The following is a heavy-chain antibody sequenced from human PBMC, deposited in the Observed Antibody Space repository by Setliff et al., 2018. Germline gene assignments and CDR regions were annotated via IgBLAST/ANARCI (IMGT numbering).Heavy chain of an antibody. CDR2: IRYDESDK. Sequence: SCAASGFTFSSYGTHWVRQAPGKGLEWLSYIRYDESDKYYIDSVRGRFTISRDNSKNTLYLQMNSLRAEDTAVYYCARDQRVGYYYDSSGYPRAPTDAFDIWGQGTRVTVSS. CDR3: ARDQRVGYYYDSSGYPRAPTDAFDI. J-gene: IGHJ3*02. V-gene: IGHV3-33*01. CDR1: GFTFSSYG. D-gene: IGHD3-22*01.